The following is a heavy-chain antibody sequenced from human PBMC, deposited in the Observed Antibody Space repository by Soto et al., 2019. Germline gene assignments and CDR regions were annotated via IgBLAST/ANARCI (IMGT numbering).Heavy chain of an antibody. V-gene: IGHV6-1*01. CDR2: TYYRSKWYN. J-gene: IGHJ6*03. CDR3: ARVSWWGRDYYYYMDV. D-gene: IGHD2-8*02. CDR1: GDSVSSNSAA. Sequence: KQSQTLSLTCAISGDSVSSNSAAWNWIRQSPSRGLEWLGRTYYRSKWYNDYAVSVKSRITINPDTSKNQFSLQLNSVTPEDTAVYYCARVSWWGRDYYYYMDVWGKGTTVTVSS.